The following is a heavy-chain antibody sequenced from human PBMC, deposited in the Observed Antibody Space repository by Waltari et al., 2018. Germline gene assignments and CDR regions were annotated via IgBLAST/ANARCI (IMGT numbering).Heavy chain of an antibody. CDR3: ARRPYDILTGGFDS. CDR1: GASISSKSYY. Sequence: QLQLQESGPGLVKPSETLSLSCTVAGASISSKSYYWGWIRQPPGKGLEWIGSLYYGGSNDNPSLQSRVTISADTSKNRLSLKLTSVTATDTAVYYCARRPYDILTGGFDSWGQGTLVTVSS. V-gene: IGHV4-39*02. D-gene: IGHD3-9*01. J-gene: IGHJ4*02. CDR2: LYYGGS.